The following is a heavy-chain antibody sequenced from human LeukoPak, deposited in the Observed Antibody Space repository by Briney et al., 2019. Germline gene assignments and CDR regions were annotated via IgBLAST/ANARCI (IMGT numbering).Heavy chain of an antibody. J-gene: IGHJ3*02. CDR2: IKSKTDGGTT. V-gene: IGHV3-15*01. CDR1: GFTFSNAW. Sequence: GGSLRLSCAASGFTFSNAWMSWVRQAPGKGLEWVGRIKSKTDGGTTDYAAPVKGRFTISRDDSKNTLYLQMNSLKTEDTAVYYCTTAQTRGLLWFGDEGDAFDIWGQGTMVTVSS. CDR3: TTAQTRGLLWFGDEGDAFDI. D-gene: IGHD3-10*01.